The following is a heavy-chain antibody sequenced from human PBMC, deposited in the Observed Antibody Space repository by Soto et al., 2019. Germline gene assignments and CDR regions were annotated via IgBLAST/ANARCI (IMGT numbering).Heavy chain of an antibody. CDR3: ARGPPIVVVVAATLPPDY. D-gene: IGHD2-15*01. CDR2: INPSGGNT. J-gene: IGHJ4*02. Sequence: ASVKVSCKASGYTFTSYYMHWVRQAPGQGLEWMGIINPSGGNTSYAQKFQGRVTMTRDTSTSTVYMELSSLRSEDTAVYYCARGPPIVVVVAATLPPDYWGQGTLVTVSS. CDR1: GYTFTSYY. V-gene: IGHV1-46*01.